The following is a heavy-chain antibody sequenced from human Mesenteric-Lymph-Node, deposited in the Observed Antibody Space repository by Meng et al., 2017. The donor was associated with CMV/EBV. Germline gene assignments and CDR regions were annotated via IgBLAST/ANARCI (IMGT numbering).Heavy chain of an antibody. CDR3: ARGDGNSPDHSDY. CDR1: GGSFSGYY. CDR2: LYYGGST. J-gene: IGHJ4*02. Sequence: SETLSLTCAVYGGSFSGYYWSWIRQPPGKGLEWIAYLYYGGSTNYNPSLKSRVTISIDTSKNQFSLKLTYVTAADTAVYYCARGDGNSPDHSDYWGQGTLVTVSS. V-gene: IGHV4-59*01. D-gene: IGHD5-24*01.